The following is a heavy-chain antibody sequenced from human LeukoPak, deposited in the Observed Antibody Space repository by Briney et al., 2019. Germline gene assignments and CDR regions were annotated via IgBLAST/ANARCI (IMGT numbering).Heavy chain of an antibody. CDR3: ARVGQLLWFGELSLAFDI. Sequence: SETLSLTCTVSGGSISSYYWSWIRQPPGKGLEWIGYIYYSGSTNYNPSLKSRVTISVDTSTNQFSLKLSSVTAADTAVYYCARVGQLLWFGELSLAFDIWGQGTMVTVSS. CDR2: IYYSGST. CDR1: GGSISSYY. V-gene: IGHV4-59*01. D-gene: IGHD3-10*01. J-gene: IGHJ3*02.